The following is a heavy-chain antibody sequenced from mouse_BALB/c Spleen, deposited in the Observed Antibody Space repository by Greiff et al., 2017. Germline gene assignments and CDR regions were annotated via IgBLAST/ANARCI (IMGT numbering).Heavy chain of an antibody. CDR2: ISSGGGST. V-gene: IGHV5-12-1*01. J-gene: IGHJ4*01. D-gene: IGHD1-2*01. Sequence: DVMLVESGGGLVKPGGSLKLSCAASGFAFSSYDMSWVRQTPEKRLEWVAYISSGGGSTYYPDTVKGRFTISRDNAKNTLYLQMSSLKSEDTAMYYCARHTIHYYGYAMDYWGQGTSVTVSS. CDR1: GFAFSSYD. CDR3: ARHTIHYYGYAMDY.